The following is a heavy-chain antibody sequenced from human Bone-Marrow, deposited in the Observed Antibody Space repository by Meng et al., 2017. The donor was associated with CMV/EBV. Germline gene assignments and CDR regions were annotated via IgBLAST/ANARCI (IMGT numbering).Heavy chain of an antibody. V-gene: IGHV3-21*03. CDR3: TRGPGDGYYYYYGMDV. Sequence: GESLKISCAASGFTFSSYTMNWVRQAPGKGLEWVSSITSSSGYIYYADSVKGRFTISRDDSKSIAYLQMNSLKTEDTAVYYCTRGPGDGYYYYYGMDVWGQGTTVTVSS. J-gene: IGHJ6*02. CDR2: ITSSSGYI. CDR1: GFTFSSYT. D-gene: IGHD3-10*01.